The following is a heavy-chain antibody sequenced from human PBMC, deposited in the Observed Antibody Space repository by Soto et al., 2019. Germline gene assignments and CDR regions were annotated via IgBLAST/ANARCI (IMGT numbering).Heavy chain of an antibody. CDR1: GGSISSSNW. CDR2: IYHSGST. CDR3: ARDFGSGEHLYYFDY. D-gene: IGHD2-15*01. V-gene: IGHV4-4*02. Sequence: SETLSLTCAVSGGSISSSNWWSWVRQPPGKGLEWIGEIYHSGSTNYNPSLKSRVTISVDKSKNQFSLKLSSVTAADTAVYYCARDFGSGEHLYYFDYWGQGTLVTVS. J-gene: IGHJ4*02.